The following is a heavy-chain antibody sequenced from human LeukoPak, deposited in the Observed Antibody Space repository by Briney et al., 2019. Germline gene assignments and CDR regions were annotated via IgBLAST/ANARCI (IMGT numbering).Heavy chain of an antibody. CDR3: AREEDCSSTSCYSDFDY. D-gene: IGHD2-2*01. Sequence: PGGSLRLSCAASGFTFSSYSMNWVRQAPGKGLEWVSSISSSNSYIYYADSVKGRFTISRDNAKNSLYLQMNSLRAEDTAVYYCAREEDCSSTSCYSDFDYWGQGTLVTVSS. V-gene: IGHV3-21*01. CDR2: ISSSNSYI. J-gene: IGHJ4*02. CDR1: GFTFSSYS.